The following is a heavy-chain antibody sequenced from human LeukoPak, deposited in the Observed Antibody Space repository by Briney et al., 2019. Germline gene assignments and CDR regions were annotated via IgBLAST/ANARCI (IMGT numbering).Heavy chain of an antibody. Sequence: PSETLSLTCTVSGYSISSGYYWGWIRQPPGKGLEWIGSIYYSGSTYYNPSLKSRVTISVDTSKNQFSLKLSSVTAADTAVYYCARRITYYDPAWFDPWGQGTLVTVSS. J-gene: IGHJ5*02. CDR2: IYYSGST. D-gene: IGHD3-22*01. V-gene: IGHV4-38-2*02. CDR1: GYSISSGYY. CDR3: ARRITYYDPAWFDP.